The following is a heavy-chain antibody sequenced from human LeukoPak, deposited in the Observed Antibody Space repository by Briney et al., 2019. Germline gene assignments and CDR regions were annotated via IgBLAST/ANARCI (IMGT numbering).Heavy chain of an antibody. D-gene: IGHD3-22*01. CDR1: GYTFTGCY. V-gene: IGHV1-2*06. J-gene: IGHJ4*02. CDR3: ARGSSYYYDSSGYHNFDY. Sequence: ASVKVSCKASGYTFTGCYMHWVRQAPGQGLEWMGRINPNSGGTNYAQKFQGRVTMTRDTSISIAYMELSRLRSDDTAVYYCARGSSYYYDSSGYHNFDYWGQGTLVTVSS. CDR2: INPNSGGT.